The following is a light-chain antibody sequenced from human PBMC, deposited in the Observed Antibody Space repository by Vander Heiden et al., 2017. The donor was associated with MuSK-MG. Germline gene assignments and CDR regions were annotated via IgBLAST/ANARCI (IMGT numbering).Light chain of an antibody. V-gene: IGLV1-44*01. CDR1: SSNIGSYT. Sequence: QPVLSQPPSASGTPGQRVTVSCSGSSSNIGSYTVSWFQHLPGTAPKLLIYGDDQRPSGVPDRFSGSKSGTSASLAISGLQSEDEADYYCATTDDTLNAVVLGGGTRLTVL. J-gene: IGLJ2*01. CDR2: GDD. CDR3: ATTDDTLNAVV.